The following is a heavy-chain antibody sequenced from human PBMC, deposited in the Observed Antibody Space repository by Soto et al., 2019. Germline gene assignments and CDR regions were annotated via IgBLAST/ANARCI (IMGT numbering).Heavy chain of an antibody. D-gene: IGHD5-18*01. CDR3: ARDPTTALPL. CDR2: ISYDGNNK. Sequence: GGSLRLSCAASGFTFSSYAMHWVRQAPGKGLEWVTVISYDGNNKYYADSVKGRFTISRDNSKNTLFLQMNSLRAEDTAVYYCARDPTTALPLWGQGTLVTVSS. V-gene: IGHV3-30-3*01. CDR1: GFTFSSYA. J-gene: IGHJ4*02.